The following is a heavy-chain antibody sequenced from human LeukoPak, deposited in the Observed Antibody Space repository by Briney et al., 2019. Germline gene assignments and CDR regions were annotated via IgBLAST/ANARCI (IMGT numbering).Heavy chain of an antibody. V-gene: IGHV4-30-2*01. CDR1: GGSISSGPYF. J-gene: IGHJ4*02. D-gene: IGHD2-21*02. CDR3: ARVIHCGGDCYPYYFDY. CDR2: IYHSGST. Sequence: SQTLSLTCSVSGGSISSGPYFWSWIRQPPGKGLKWIGYIYHSGSTYYNPSLKSRVTISVDRSKNQFSLKLSSVTAADTAVYYCARVIHCGGDCYPYYFDYWGQGTLVTVSS.